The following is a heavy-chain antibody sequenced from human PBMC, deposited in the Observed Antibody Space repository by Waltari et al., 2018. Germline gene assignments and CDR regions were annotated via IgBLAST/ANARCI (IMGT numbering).Heavy chain of an antibody. J-gene: IGHJ3*02. CDR1: GFPVSSPY. V-gene: IGHV3-53*01. D-gene: IGHD6-13*01. CDR3: ARGGSSSWEHDAFDI. CDR2: IYSGGST. Sequence: EVQLVESGGGLIQPGGSLRLPGAASGFPVSSPYLHCARPAPGKGLEWVSVIYSGGSTYYADSVKGRFTISRDNSKNTLYLQMNSLRAEDTAVYYCARGGSSSWEHDAFDIWGQGTMVTVSS.